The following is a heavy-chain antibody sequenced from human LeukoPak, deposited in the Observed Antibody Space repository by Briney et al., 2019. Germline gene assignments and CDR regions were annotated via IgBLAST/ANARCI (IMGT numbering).Heavy chain of an antibody. CDR3: ARDWGDYSGTVYVPGY. V-gene: IGHV1-18*01. CDR1: GYTFANYG. D-gene: IGHD1-26*01. CDR2: ISCYSGNT. J-gene: IGHJ4*02. Sequence: ASVKVSCKASGYTFANYGIGWVRQAPGQGLEWVGWISCYSGNTNYAQKVQGRVTMTTDTSTSTAYMELRSLTAEDTAVFYCARDWGDYSGTVYVPGYWGQGTLVTVSS.